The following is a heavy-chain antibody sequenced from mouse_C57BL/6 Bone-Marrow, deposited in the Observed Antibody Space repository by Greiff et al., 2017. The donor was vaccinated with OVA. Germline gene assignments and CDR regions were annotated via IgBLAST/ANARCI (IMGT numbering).Heavy chain of an antibody. Sequence: VHVKQSVAELVRPGASVKLSCTASGFNIKYTYMHWVKQRPEQGLEWIGRIDPATGNTKYAPKFQGKATITADTSSNTAYLQLSSLTSEDTAIYYCARENYWGQGTTLTVSS. V-gene: IGHV14-3*01. CDR3: ARENY. J-gene: IGHJ2*01. CDR1: GFNIKYTY. CDR2: IDPATGNT.